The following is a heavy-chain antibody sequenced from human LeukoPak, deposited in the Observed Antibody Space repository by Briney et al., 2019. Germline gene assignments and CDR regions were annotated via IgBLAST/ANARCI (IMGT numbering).Heavy chain of an antibody. CDR1: GFTFSSYS. CDR2: ITGSSSYI. CDR3: PRGPATYYYYYYMDV. D-gene: IGHD2-2*01. V-gene: IGHV3-21*01. Sequence: GGSLRLSCAASGFTFSSYSMNWVRQAPGKGLEWVSCITGSSSYIYYADSVKGRFTVSRDNAKNSLYLQMNSLRAEDTAVYYCPRGPATYYYYYYMDVWGKGTTVTVSS. J-gene: IGHJ6*03.